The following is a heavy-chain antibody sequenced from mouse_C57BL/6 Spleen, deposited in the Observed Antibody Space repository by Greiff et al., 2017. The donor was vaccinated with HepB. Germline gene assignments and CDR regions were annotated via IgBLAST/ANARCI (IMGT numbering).Heavy chain of an antibody. J-gene: IGHJ2*01. CDR3: AREGTTVVATPFDY. CDR2: IDPSDSYT. Sequence: QVQLQQPGAELVRPGTSVKLSCKASGYTFTSYWMHWVKQRPGQGLEWIGVIDPSDSYTNYNQKFKGKATLTVDTSSSTAYMPLSSLTSEDSAVYYCAREGTTVVATPFDYWGQGTTLTVSS. CDR1: GYTFTSYW. V-gene: IGHV1-59*01. D-gene: IGHD1-1*01.